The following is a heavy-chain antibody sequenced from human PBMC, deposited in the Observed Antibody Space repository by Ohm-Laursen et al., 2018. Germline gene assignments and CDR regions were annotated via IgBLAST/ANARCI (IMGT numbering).Heavy chain of an antibody. J-gene: IGHJ5*02. Sequence: SDTLSLTCTVSGGSINNNYWSWIRQPPGKGLEWIGYIYYSGSTNYDPSLKSRVTMSVDTSKNQFSLKLSSVTAADTAVYYCARARVDFPYYYDSSGYYWFDPWGQGTLVTVSS. D-gene: IGHD3-22*01. CDR1: GGSINNNY. V-gene: IGHV4-59*12. CDR3: ARARVDFPYYYDSSGYYWFDP. CDR2: IYYSGST.